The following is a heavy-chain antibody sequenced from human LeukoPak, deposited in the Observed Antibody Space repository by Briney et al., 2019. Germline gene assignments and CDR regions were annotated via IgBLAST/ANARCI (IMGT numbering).Heavy chain of an antibody. J-gene: IGHJ4*02. Sequence: SETLSLTCTVSGGSISSYYWSWIRQPPGKGLEWIGYIYYSGSTYYNPSLKSRVTILVDTSKSQFSLKMTSVTAADTAVYYCARDQYYDVSTYYEIDYWGQGTLVTVSS. V-gene: IGHV4-59*12. CDR1: GGSISSYY. CDR3: ARDQYYDVSTYYEIDY. CDR2: IYYSGST. D-gene: IGHD3-22*01.